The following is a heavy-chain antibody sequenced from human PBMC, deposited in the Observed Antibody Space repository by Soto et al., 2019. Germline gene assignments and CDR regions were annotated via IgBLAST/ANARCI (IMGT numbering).Heavy chain of an antibody. V-gene: IGHV1-69*13. Sequence: SVKVSCKASGGTFSSYAISWVRQAPGQGLEWRGGIIPIFGTANYAQKFQGRVTITADESTSTAYMELSSLRSGDTAVYYCARHGGDGYNSLDYWGQGTLVTVSS. J-gene: IGHJ4*02. CDR3: ARHGGDGYNSLDY. CDR1: GGTFSSYA. D-gene: IGHD2-21*01. CDR2: IIPIFGTA.